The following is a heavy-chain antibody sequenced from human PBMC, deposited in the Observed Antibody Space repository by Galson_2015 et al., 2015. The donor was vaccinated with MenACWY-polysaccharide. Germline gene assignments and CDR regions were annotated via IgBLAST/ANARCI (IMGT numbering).Heavy chain of an antibody. Sequence: SETLSLTCTVSGGSISSVSYYWGWIRQPPGKGLEWIGNIYYSGSTYYNPSLKSRVTISVDTSKYQFSLKLSSVTAADTAVYYCASLHSSGYFDYWGQGTLVTVSS. CDR3: ASLHSSGYFDY. CDR2: IYYSGST. J-gene: IGHJ4*02. CDR1: GGSISSVSYY. V-gene: IGHV4-39*01. D-gene: IGHD3-22*01.